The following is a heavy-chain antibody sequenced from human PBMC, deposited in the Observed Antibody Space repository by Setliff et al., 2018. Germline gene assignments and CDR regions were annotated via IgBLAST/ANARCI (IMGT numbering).Heavy chain of an antibody. V-gene: IGHV4-38-2*02. CDR2: IFHTGAA. J-gene: IGHJ4*02. CDR3: ARFAGSSWVDY. Sequence: KTSETLSLTCTVSGYSISSGHYWGWIRQSPGKGLDWIGSIFHTGAAYYNPSLESRFTISVDTSKNQFSLKLSSVTAADTAVYYCARFAGSSWVDYWGQGTLVTVSS. D-gene: IGHD6-13*01. CDR1: GYSISSGHY.